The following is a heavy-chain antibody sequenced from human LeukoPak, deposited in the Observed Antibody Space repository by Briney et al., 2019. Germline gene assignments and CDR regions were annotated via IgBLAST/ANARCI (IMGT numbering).Heavy chain of an antibody. J-gene: IGHJ4*02. CDR1: GFIFSGSA. V-gene: IGHV3-73*01. CDR3: TTRGGDCYLHY. D-gene: IGHD2-21*02. CDR2: ITSKANSYAT. Sequence: GGSLRLSCAASGFIFSGSAMHWVRQACGKGLEWVGRITSKANSYATAYAASVKGRFTISRDDSKNTAYLQMNSLKTEDTAVYYFTTRGGDCYLHYWGQGTLVTVSS.